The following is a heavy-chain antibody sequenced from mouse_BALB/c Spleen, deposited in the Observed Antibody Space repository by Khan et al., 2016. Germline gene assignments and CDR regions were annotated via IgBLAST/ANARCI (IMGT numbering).Heavy chain of an antibody. V-gene: IGHV9-3*02. D-gene: IGHD1-1*02. Sequence: QIQVVQAGPELKKPGETVKISCKASGYPFTNYGMNWVKQAPGKGLKWMGWINTNTGEPTYAEEFKGRFAFSLETSASTAYLQINNLKNEDTATYFCARDFGTSWFTYWGQGTLVTVSA. CDR1: GYPFTNYG. J-gene: IGHJ3*01. CDR3: ARDFGTSWFTY. CDR2: INTNTGEP.